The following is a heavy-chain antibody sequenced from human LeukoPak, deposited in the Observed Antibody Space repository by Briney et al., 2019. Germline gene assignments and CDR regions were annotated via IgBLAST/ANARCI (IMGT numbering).Heavy chain of an antibody. D-gene: IGHD3-22*01. V-gene: IGHV4-30-4*01. CDR3: ARQFYDSSGYYPFSAFDV. CDR2: IYYSGST. CDR1: GGSISSGDYY. J-gene: IGHJ3*01. Sequence: SQTLSLTCTVSGGSISSGDYYWSWIRQPPGKGLEWIGYIYYSGSTYYNPSLKSRVTISVDNSKTQFSVKLSSVTAADKAVYYCARQFYDSSGYYPFSAFDVWGQGTMVTVSS.